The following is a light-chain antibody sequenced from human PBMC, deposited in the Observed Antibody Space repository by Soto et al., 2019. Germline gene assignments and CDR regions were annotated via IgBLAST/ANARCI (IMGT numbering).Light chain of an antibody. V-gene: IGLV2-14*01. J-gene: IGLJ1*01. CDR2: EDA. Sequence: QSALTQPASVSGSPGQSITISCTGTSRDIGFYNYVSWYQQHPGKAPKLIIYEDAKRPSGVSSRFSGSKSGNTASLTISGLQAEDEADYHCSSYTNTGTLYVFGTGTKLTVL. CDR3: SSYTNTGTLYV. CDR1: SRDIGFYNY.